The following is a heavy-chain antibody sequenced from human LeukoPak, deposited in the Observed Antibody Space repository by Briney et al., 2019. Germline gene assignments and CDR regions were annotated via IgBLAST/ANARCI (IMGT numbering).Heavy chain of an antibody. J-gene: IGHJ4*02. V-gene: IGHV3-21*01. CDR1: GFTFSSYA. Sequence: GGSLRLSCAASGFTFSSYAMSWVRQAPGKGLEWVSSISTGGNYIYYADSVKGRFTISRDNAKNSLYLQMNSLRAEDTAVYYCARDPAVAGPINYFDYWGQGTLVTVSS. CDR2: ISTGGNYI. D-gene: IGHD6-19*01. CDR3: ARDPAVAGPINYFDY.